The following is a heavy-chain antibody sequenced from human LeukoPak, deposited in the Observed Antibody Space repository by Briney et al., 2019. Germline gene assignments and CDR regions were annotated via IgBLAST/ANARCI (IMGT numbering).Heavy chain of an antibody. CDR3: ARYYCSGGSCYPSDAFDI. J-gene: IGHJ3*02. V-gene: IGHV1-69*05. CDR1: GGTFSSYA. CDR2: IIPIFGTA. D-gene: IGHD2-15*01. Sequence: SVKVSCKASGGTFSSYAISWVRQAPGQGLEWMGRIIPIFGTANYAQKFQGRVTITTDESTSTAYMEQSSLRSEDTAVYYCARYYCSGGSCYPSDAFDIWGQGTMVTVSS.